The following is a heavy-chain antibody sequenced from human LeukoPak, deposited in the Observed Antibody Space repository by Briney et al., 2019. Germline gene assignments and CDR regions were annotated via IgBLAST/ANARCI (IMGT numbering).Heavy chain of an antibody. V-gene: IGHV4-34*01. D-gene: IGHD3-10*01. CDR3: ARGSHRAWEVLLD. CDR1: GGSFNYY. J-gene: IGHJ4*02. CDR2: INQSGIT. Sequence: PSETLSLTCAVYGGSFNYYWSWIRQPPGKGLEWIGDINQSGITNYDPSLKSRVTISIDTSKNQLSLKVTSVTAADTAVYYCARGSHRAWEVLLDWGQGTLVTVFS.